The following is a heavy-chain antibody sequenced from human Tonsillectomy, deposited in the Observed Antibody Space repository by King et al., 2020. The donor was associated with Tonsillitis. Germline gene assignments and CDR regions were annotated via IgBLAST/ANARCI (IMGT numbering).Heavy chain of an antibody. V-gene: IGHV3-23*04. J-gene: IGHJ4*02. Sequence: VQLVESGGGLVQPGGSLRLSCAASGFTFSSYAMSWVRQAPGKGLEWVSAISGVGGSTYYADSVKGRFTISRENSENTMYLQMNSLRSEDTAVYYCATDQNYYGSGIFDYWGQGTLVTVSS. CDR1: GFTFSSYA. CDR3: ATDQNYYGSGIFDY. D-gene: IGHD3-10*01. CDR2: ISGVGGST.